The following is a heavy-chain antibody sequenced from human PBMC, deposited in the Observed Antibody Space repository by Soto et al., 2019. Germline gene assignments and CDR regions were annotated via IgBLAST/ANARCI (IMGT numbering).Heavy chain of an antibody. V-gene: IGHV4-34*01. Sequence: PSETLSLTCAVYGGCLSGYYWTWIRQPPGKGLGWIGEINDSGGTDYNPSLKCRVTISLDTSKNQLSLKLSSVTAADTAVYYCGRGRKGFSSSCYVDWGQGTRGTVAS. CDR2: INDSGGT. CDR3: GRGRKGFSSSCYVD. J-gene: IGHJ4*02. CDR1: GGCLSGYY. D-gene: IGHD6-13*01.